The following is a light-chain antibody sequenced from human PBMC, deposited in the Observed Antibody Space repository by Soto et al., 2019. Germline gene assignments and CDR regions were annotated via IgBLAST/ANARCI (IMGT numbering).Light chain of an antibody. V-gene: IGKV1-5*01. CDR3: QQYNSYWP. CDR2: DVC. J-gene: IGKJ1*01. CDR1: QSITTG. Sequence: IQMTQSPSTLSAGVGERVTITCRASQSITTGLAWYQPRPGKEPKRLIYDVCSLQSGVPSRLSDSRSGTEFTLTISSLQPDDFATYYCQQYNSYWPFGQGTKVDI.